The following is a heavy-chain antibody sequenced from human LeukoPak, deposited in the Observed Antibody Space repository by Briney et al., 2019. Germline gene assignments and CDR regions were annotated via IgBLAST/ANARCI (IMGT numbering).Heavy chain of an antibody. CDR2: ISGYNSNT. CDR3: ARGGGSSRVGLDN. CDR1: GYTFTGYD. Sequence: ASVKVSCKASGYTFTGYDISWVRQAPGQGLEWMGWISGYNSNTNYAQKFQGRLTTTTDTSTSTAYMELRSLRSDDTAVYYCARGGGSSRVGLDNWGQGTLVTVSS. V-gene: IGHV1-18*01. D-gene: IGHD6-6*01. J-gene: IGHJ4*02.